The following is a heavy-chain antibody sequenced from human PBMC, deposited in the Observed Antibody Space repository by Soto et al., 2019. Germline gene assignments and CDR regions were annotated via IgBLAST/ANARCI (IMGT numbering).Heavy chain of an antibody. CDR2: IYYSGST. V-gene: IGHV4-59*01. D-gene: IGHD6-6*01. CDR3: ARVYSSSSPYYYYGMDV. J-gene: IGHJ6*02. CDR1: GGSISSYY. Sequence: SETLSLTCTVSGGSISSYYWSWIRQPPGKGLEWIGYIYYSGSTNYNPSLKSRVTISVDTSKNQFSLKLSSVTAADTAVYYCARVYSSSSPYYYYGMDVWGQGTTVTVSS.